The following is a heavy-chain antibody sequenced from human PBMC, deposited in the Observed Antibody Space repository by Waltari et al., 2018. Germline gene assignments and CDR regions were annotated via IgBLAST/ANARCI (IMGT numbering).Heavy chain of an antibody. Sequence: QVQLVQSGAEVKKPGASVKVSCKVSGYTLTALSMHWVRQAPGKGLEWMGGFDPEDGETIYAQKVQGRVTMTEDTSTDTAYMELSSLRSEDTAVYYCATRTAYCSGGSCYNWFDPWGQGTLVTVSS. CDR3: ATRTAYCSGGSCYNWFDP. CDR2: FDPEDGET. V-gene: IGHV1-24*01. J-gene: IGHJ5*02. CDR1: GYTLTALS. D-gene: IGHD2-15*01.